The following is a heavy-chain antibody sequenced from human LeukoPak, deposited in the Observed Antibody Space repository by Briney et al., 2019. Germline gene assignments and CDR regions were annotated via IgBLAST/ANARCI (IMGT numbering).Heavy chain of an antibody. CDR2: INPSGGST. D-gene: IGHD3-10*01. CDR3: ARGPMVRGVYMNWFDP. J-gene: IGHJ5*02. CDR1: GYTFTSYY. Sequence: ASVKVSCKASGYTFTSYYMHWVRQPPGQGLEWMGIINPSGGSTSYAQKFQGRVTMTRDTSTSTVYMELSSLRSEDTAVYYCARGPMVRGVYMNWFDPWGQGTLVTVSS. V-gene: IGHV1-46*01.